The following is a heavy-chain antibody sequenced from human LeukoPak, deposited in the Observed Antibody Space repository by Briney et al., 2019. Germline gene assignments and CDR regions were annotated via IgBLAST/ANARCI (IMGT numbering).Heavy chain of an antibody. J-gene: IGHJ4*02. CDR3: ARDTGYSSGWYESGLDY. D-gene: IGHD6-19*01. Sequence: GESLKNSCKGSGYSFTSYWIGWVRQMPGKGLEWMGIIYPGDSDTRYSPSFQGQVTISADKSISTAYLQWSSLKASDTAMYYCARDTGYSSGWYESGLDYWGQGTLVTVSS. V-gene: IGHV5-51*01. CDR1: GYSFTSYW. CDR2: IYPGDSDT.